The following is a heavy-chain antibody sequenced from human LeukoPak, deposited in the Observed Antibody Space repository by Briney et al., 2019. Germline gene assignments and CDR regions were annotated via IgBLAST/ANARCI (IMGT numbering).Heavy chain of an antibody. CDR1: GYTFTGYY. V-gene: IGHV1-2*02. Sequence: ASVKVSCKASGYTFTGYYMHWVRQAPGQGLEWMGWINPNSGGTNYAQKFQGRVTMTRDTSISTAYMELSRLRSDDTAVYYCARPTYTHSSSHEFDYWGQGTLVTVSS. J-gene: IGHJ4*02. D-gene: IGHD6-6*01. CDR3: ARPTYTHSSSHEFDY. CDR2: INPNSGGT.